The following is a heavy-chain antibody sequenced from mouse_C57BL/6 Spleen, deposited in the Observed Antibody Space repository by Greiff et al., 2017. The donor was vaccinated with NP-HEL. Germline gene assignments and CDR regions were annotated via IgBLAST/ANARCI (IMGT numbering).Heavy chain of an antibody. CDR3: ARSGAAQASWFAY. J-gene: IGHJ3*01. CDR1: GYTFTSYW. CDR2: IYPGSGST. V-gene: IGHV1-55*01. Sequence: QVQLKQPGAELVKPGASVKMSCKASGYTFTSYWITWVKQRPGQGLEWIGDIYPGSGSTNYNEKFKSKGTLTVDTSSSTAYMQLSSLTSEDSAVYYGARSGAAQASWFAYWGQGTLVTVSA. D-gene: IGHD3-2*02.